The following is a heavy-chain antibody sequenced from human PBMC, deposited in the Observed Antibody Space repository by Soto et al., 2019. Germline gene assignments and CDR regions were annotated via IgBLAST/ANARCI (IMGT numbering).Heavy chain of an antibody. CDR2: ISYSGST. D-gene: IGHD3-16*01. CDR1: GGSIRSYH. Sequence: PSETLSLTCTVSGGSIRSYHWSWIRQPPGKGLEWIGDISYSGSTNYNPSLKSRVTISADTSKNQFSLKLNSVTAADTAVYYCARSGVWEIVYWGQGTLVTVSS. J-gene: IGHJ4*02. CDR3: ARSGVWEIVY. V-gene: IGHV4-59*01.